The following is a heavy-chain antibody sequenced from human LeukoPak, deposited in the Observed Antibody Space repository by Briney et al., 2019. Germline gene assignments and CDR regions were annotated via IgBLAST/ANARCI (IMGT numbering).Heavy chain of an antibody. CDR2: ISSSGSTI. V-gene: IGHV3-11*01. CDR1: GFTFSDYY. CDR3: ARVHPRGSISRGYFDY. Sequence: PGGSLRLSCAASGFTFSDYYMSWIRQAPGKGLEWVSYISSSGSTIYYADSVKGRFTISRDNAKNSLYLQMNSLRAEDTAVYYCARVHPRGSISRGYFDYWGQGTLVTVSS. D-gene: IGHD3-10*01. J-gene: IGHJ4*02.